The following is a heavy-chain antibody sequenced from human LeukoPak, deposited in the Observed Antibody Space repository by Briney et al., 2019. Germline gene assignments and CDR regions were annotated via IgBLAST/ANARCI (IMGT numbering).Heavy chain of an antibody. CDR2: ISGGGNSI. V-gene: IGHV3-23*01. CDR1: GFTFRNYA. Sequence: SGGSLRLSCIASGFTFRNYAMSWVRQAPGKGLEWVSAISGGGNSIYYADSVKGRFTISRDNSQNTLFLQMDSLRVEDTAVYYCANSDVRGDSGSAPRSWGQGTLVTVSS. CDR3: ANSDVRGDSGSAPRS. D-gene: IGHD3-10*01. J-gene: IGHJ4*02.